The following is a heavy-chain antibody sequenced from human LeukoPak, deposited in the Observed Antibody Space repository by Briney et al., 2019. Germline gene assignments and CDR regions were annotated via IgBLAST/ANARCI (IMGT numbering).Heavy chain of an antibody. V-gene: IGHV4-59*08. J-gene: IGHJ5*02. CDR1: GGSISSYY. CDR3: ARLGLGQAAAGTRWFDP. CDR2: IYYSGST. D-gene: IGHD6-13*01. Sequence: SETLSLTCTVSGGSISSYYWSWIRQPPGKGLEWIGYIYYSGSTNYNPSLKSRVTISVDTSKNQFSLKLSSVTAADTAVYYCARLGLGQAAAGTRWFDPWGQGTLVTVSS.